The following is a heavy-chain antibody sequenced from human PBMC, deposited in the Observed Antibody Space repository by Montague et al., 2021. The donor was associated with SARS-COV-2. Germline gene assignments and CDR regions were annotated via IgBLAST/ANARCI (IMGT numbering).Heavy chain of an antibody. D-gene: IGHD2-2*01. V-gene: IGHV4-34*01. J-gene: IGHJ6*02. CDR3: TREGYQVLWSDYYYYGMDV. Sequence: SETLSLTCAVYGGSFSGYYWSWIRQPPGKGLEWIGEINHSGSTXXXPSXXXRVTISVDTSKNQFSLKLSSVTAVDTAVYYCTREGYQVLWSDYYYYGMDVWGQGTTVTVSS. CDR2: INHSGST. CDR1: GGSFSGYY.